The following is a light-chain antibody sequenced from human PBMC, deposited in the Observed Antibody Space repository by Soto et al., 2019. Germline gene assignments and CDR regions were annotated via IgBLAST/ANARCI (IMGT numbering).Light chain of an antibody. CDR3: ISYTSSSTLYV. CDR1: SSDVGGYNY. V-gene: IGLV2-14*01. Sequence: QSALTQPASVSGSPGQSITISCTGTSSDVGGYNYVSWYQQHPGKAPKLMIYDVSNRPSGVSNRFSGSKSGNTASLTISGLQAEDEDDYYCISYTSSSTLYVFGTGTNLTVL. J-gene: IGLJ1*01. CDR2: DVS.